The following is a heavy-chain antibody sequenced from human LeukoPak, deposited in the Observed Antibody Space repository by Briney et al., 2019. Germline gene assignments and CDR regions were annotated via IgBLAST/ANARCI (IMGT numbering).Heavy chain of an antibody. CDR3: AREMERPITD. V-gene: IGHV4-38-2*02. D-gene: IGHD1-1*01. CDR2: IHPSGTT. CDR1: GFSISMGYY. J-gene: IGHJ4*02. Sequence: PSETLSLSCAVSGFSISMGYYWVWIRQPAGQGLEWIGSIHPSGTTFYNSSLNSRVTMSIDAPKNQFSLRLSLVTAADTAVYFCAREMERPITDWGQGTLVTVSS.